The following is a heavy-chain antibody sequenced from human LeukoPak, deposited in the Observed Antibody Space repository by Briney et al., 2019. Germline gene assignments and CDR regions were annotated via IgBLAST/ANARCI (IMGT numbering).Heavy chain of an antibody. Sequence: AGGSLRLSCAASGFTFSSYWMSWVRQAPGKGLEWVANIKQDGSEKYYVDSVKGRFTISRDNAKNSLYLQMNSLRAEDTAVYYCAREGEYSYGSFDYWGQGTLVTVSS. D-gene: IGHD5-18*01. CDR3: AREGEYSYGSFDY. CDR1: GFTFSSYW. J-gene: IGHJ4*02. CDR2: IKQDGSEK. V-gene: IGHV3-7*01.